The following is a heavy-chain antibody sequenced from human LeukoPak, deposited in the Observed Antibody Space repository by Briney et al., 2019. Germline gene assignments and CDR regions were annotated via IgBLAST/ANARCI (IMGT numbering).Heavy chain of an antibody. CDR1: SVSMTQTNHF. CDR2: IYYSGST. V-gene: IGHV4-61*05. J-gene: IGHJ6*02. CDR3: ARITFVVEGYGMDV. D-gene: IGHD2-21*01. Sequence: SETLSLTCTVSSVSMTQTNHFWGWIRQPPGKGLEWIGYIYYSGSTNYNPSLKSRVTISVDTSKNQFSLKLSSVTAADTAVYYCARITFVVEGYGMDVWGQGTTVTVSS.